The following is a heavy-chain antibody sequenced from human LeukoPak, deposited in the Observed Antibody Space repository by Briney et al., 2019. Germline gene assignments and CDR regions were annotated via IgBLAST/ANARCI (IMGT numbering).Heavy chain of an antibody. CDR1: GFTFSSYG. CDR3: LRDQGGSSSH. Sequence: PGGSLRLSCAASGFTFSSYGMHWVRQAPGKGLEWVAFIRYDGSNKYYADSVKGRFTISRDNSKNTLSLQMNSLRAGDTAVYYCLRDQGGSSSHWGQGTLVTVSS. CDR2: IRYDGSNK. V-gene: IGHV3-30*02. D-gene: IGHD6-6*01. J-gene: IGHJ4*02.